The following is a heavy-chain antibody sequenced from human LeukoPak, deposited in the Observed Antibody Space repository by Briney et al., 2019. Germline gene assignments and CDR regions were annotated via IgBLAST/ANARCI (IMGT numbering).Heavy chain of an antibody. CDR3: ARRSSGYYYQYYFDY. V-gene: IGHV4-59*08. Sequence: SETLSLTRTVSGGSISSYYWSWIRQPPGKGLEWIGYIYYSGSTNYNPSLKSRVTISVDTSKNQFSLKLSSVTAADTAVYYCARRSSGYYYQYYFDYWGQGTLVTVSS. CDR1: GGSISSYY. CDR2: IYYSGST. J-gene: IGHJ4*02. D-gene: IGHD3-22*01.